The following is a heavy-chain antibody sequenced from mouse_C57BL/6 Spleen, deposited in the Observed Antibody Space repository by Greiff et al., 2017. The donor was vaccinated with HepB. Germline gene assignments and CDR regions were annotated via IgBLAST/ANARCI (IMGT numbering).Heavy chain of an antibody. V-gene: IGHV14-4*01. D-gene: IGHD4-1*01. CDR1: GFNIKDDY. J-gene: IGHJ3*01. CDR2: IDPENGDT. CDR3: TTNTGAY. Sequence: EVKLKHSGAELVRPGASVKLSCTASGFNIKDDYMHWVKQRPEQGLEWIGWIDPENGDTEYASKFQGKATITADTSSNTAYLQLSSLTSEDTAVYYCTTNTGAYWGQGTLVTVSA.